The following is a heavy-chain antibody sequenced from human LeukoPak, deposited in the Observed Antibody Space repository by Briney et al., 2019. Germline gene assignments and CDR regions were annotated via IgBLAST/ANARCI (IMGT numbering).Heavy chain of an antibody. V-gene: IGHV5-51*01. CDR2: IYPDDYDT. D-gene: IGHD6-6*01. CDR3: ARHVGVGGSSSSKGLIDY. J-gene: IGHJ4*02. CDR1: GYSFTSYC. Sequence: GESMNISCKGSGYSFTSYCIGWVRPMPGKGVEWMGIIYPDDYDTRYSPSFQGQVTISADKTISTAYLQWRSLKASDTTMYYCARHVGVGGSSSSKGLIDYWGQGTLVTASS.